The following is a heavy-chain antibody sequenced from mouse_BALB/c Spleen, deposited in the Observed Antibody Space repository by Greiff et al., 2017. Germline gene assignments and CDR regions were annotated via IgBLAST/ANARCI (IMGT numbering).Heavy chain of an antibody. D-gene: IGHD1-1*02. CDR2: INSNGGST. J-gene: IGHJ1*01. CDR1: GFTFSSYG. CDR3: ARDMVPHWYFDV. Sequence: EVQVVESGGGLVQPGGSLKLSCAASGFTFSSYGMSWVRQTPDKRLELVATINSNGGSTYYPDSVKGRFTISRDNAKNTLYLQMSSLKSEDTAMYYCARDMVPHWYFDVWGAGTTVTVSS. V-gene: IGHV5-6-3*01.